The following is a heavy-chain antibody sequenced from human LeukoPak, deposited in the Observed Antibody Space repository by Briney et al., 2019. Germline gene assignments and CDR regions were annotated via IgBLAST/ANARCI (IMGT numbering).Heavy chain of an antibody. CDR1: GGSISSYY. CDR2: IYYGGST. V-gene: IGHV4-59*08. D-gene: IGHD4-11*01. CDR3: ARRLTYSWFDP. J-gene: IGHJ5*02. Sequence: SETLSLTCTVSGGSISSYYWNWIRQPPGKGLEWIGYIYYGGSTNYNPSLKSRVTISVDTSKNQFSLKLSSVTAADTAVYYCARRLTYSWFDPWGQGTLVTVSS.